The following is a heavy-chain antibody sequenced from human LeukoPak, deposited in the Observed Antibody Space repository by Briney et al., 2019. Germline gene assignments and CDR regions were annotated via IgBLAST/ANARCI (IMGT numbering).Heavy chain of an antibody. J-gene: IGHJ4*02. V-gene: IGHV1-18*01. D-gene: IGHD6-25*01. Sequence: KFQGRVTMTTDTSTSTAYMELRSLRSDDTAVYYCARKRGETTAARFDYWGQGTLVTVSS. CDR3: ARKRGETTAARFDY.